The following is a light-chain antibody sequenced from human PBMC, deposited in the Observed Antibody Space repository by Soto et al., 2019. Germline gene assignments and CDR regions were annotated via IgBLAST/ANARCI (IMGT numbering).Light chain of an antibody. CDR1: SSDVGGYNY. CDR3: SSYTSSSTV. Sequence: QSALTQPASVSGSPGQSITISCTGTSSDVGGYNYVSWYQQHPGKAPKLMIYEVSNRPSGVSNRFSGSKSGNTASLTISGPQAEDEADYYCSSYTSSSTVFGGGTKVTVL. CDR2: EVS. J-gene: IGLJ3*02. V-gene: IGLV2-14*01.